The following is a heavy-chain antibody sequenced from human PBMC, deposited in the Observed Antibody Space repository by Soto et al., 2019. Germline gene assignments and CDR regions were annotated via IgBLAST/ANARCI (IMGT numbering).Heavy chain of an antibody. V-gene: IGHV4-34*01. Sequence: SETLSLTCAVYGGSFSGIYLSWIRQPPGKGLEWIGEINHSGSTNYNPSLKSRVTRSVDTSKNQFSLRLSSVTAADTAVYYCARTHSTGWYPIDSWGQGTLVTVSS. CDR2: INHSGST. CDR3: ARTHSTGWYPIDS. D-gene: IGHD6-19*01. J-gene: IGHJ4*02. CDR1: GGSFSGIY.